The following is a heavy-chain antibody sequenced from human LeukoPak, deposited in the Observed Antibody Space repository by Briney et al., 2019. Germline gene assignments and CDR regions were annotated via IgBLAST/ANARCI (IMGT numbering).Heavy chain of an antibody. J-gene: IGHJ4*02. CDR2: ISSTSSYI. CDR1: GFTFSSYS. Sequence: GGSLRLSCAASGFTFSSYSMNWVRQAPGKGLGWVSSISSTSSYIYYADSRFIISRDNAKNSLYLQMNSLRAEDTAVYYCARVEGGSGWYYFDYWGQGTLVTVSS. CDR3: ARVEGGSGWYYFDY. V-gene: IGHV3-21*01. D-gene: IGHD6-19*01.